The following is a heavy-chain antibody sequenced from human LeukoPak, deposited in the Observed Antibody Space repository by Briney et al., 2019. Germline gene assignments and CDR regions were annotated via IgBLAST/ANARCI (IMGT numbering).Heavy chain of an antibody. CDR2: IYYSGST. CDR1: GGSFSGYY. V-gene: IGHV4-34*01. CDR3: ARHGPSLSTSFDY. Sequence: SETLSLTCAVYGGSFSGYYWSWIRQPPGKGLEWIGSIYYSGSTYYNPSLKSRVTISVDTSKNQFSLKLSSVTAADTAVYYCARHGPSLSTSFDYWGQGTLVTVSS. D-gene: IGHD2-2*01. J-gene: IGHJ4*02.